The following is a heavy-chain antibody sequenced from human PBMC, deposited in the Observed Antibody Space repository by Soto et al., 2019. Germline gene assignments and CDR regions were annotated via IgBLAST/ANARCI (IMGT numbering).Heavy chain of an antibody. Sequence: QVQLVQSGAEVKKPGSSVKVSCKASGGTFSSYTISWVRQAPGQGLEWMGRIIPILGIANYAQKFQGRVTINADKPTSTAYMELSSLRPEDTAVYYCARGWGPDDSWVQGTLVTVSS. D-gene: IGHD3-16*01. V-gene: IGHV1-69*02. J-gene: IGHJ4*02. CDR1: GGTFSSYT. CDR3: ARGWGPDDS. CDR2: IIPILGIA.